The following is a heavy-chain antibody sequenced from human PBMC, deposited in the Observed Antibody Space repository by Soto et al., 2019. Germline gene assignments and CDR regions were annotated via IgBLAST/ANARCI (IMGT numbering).Heavy chain of an antibody. Sequence: KTSETLSLTCTVSGGSISSTSYYWGWIRQPPGKGLEWIGSVYFTGSTYYSPSLKSRVTISVDTSKNQFSLRLSSMTAADTAVYYCARHGGYCSSPTCFANWFDPWGQGALVTVSS. V-gene: IGHV4-39*01. CDR1: GGSISSTSYY. D-gene: IGHD2-2*01. CDR3: ARHGGYCSSPTCFANWFDP. CDR2: VYFTGST. J-gene: IGHJ5*02.